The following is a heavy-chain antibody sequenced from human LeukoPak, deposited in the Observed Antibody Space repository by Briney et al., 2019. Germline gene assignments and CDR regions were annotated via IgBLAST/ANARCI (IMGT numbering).Heavy chain of an antibody. CDR1: GGTFSSYA. CDR2: IIPIFGTA. J-gene: IGHJ4*02. V-gene: IGHV1-69*13. CDR3: AKDRYRGAPEAY. D-gene: IGHD1-26*01. Sequence: ASVKVSCKASGGTFSSYAISWVRQAPGQGLEWMGGIIPIFGTANYAQRFQGRVTITADESTSTAYMELSSLRSEDTAVYYCAKDRYRGAPEAYWGQGTLVTVSS.